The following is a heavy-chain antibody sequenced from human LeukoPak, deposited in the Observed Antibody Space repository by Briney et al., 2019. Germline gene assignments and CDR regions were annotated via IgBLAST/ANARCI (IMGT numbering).Heavy chain of an antibody. CDR3: ARDARLPLSPSPNWFDP. V-gene: IGHV4-59*12. D-gene: IGHD6-25*01. Sequence: SETLSLTCTVSGGSISSYYWSWIRQPPGKGLEWIGYIYYSGSTNYNPSLKSRVTISVDTSKNQFSLKLSSVTAADTAVYYCARDARLPLSPSPNWFDPWGQGTLVTVSS. CDR2: IYYSGST. CDR1: GGSISSYY. J-gene: IGHJ5*02.